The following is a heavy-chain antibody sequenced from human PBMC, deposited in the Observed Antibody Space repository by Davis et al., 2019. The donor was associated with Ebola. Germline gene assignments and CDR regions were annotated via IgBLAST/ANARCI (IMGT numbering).Heavy chain of an antibody. CDR3: ANGLGYCTSTSCHSLFDD. CDR2: IDPTTGRT. D-gene: IGHD2-2*02. Sequence: ASVTVSCKASGYTFTTSNMHWVRQAPGQGLEWMGIIDPTTGRTTYAQKFQGRVTMTRDTSTTTVYMELCSLRSEDTAVYHGANGLGYCTSTSCHSLFDDWGQGTPVTVSS. J-gene: IGHJ4*02. CDR1: GYTFTTSN. V-gene: IGHV1-46*01.